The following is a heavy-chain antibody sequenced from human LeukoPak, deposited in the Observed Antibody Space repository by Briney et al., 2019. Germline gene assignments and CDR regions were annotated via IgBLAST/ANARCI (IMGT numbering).Heavy chain of an antibody. Sequence: GGSLRLSCAAPGFTFSNYGMHWVRQAPGKGLEWVAVIWYDENTTYYTESVKGRFTISRDNSDNTLYLQMNSLKAEDTAVYFCARDPGPDYFDFWGQGALVTVSS. V-gene: IGHV3-33*01. CDR3: ARDPGPDYFDF. CDR2: IWYDENTT. CDR1: GFTFSNYG. J-gene: IGHJ4*02.